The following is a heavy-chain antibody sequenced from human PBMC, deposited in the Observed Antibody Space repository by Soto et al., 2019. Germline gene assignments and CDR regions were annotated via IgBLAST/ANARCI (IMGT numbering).Heavy chain of an antibody. V-gene: IGHV4-59*08. CDR3: ARRYGSLFDY. D-gene: IGHD5-18*01. Sequence: QVQLQESGPGLVKPSETLSLTCTVSGGSISSYYWSWIRQPPGKGLEWIGYIYYSGSTNYNPSLKRRVARSVDTAKNQFSLRLSSVTAADTAVYYCARRYGSLFDYWGQGTLVTVSS. CDR1: GGSISSYY. CDR2: IYYSGST. J-gene: IGHJ4*02.